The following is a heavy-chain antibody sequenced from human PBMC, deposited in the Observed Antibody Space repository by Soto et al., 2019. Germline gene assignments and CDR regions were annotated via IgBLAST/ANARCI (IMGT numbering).Heavy chain of an antibody. J-gene: IGHJ4*02. V-gene: IGHV4-39*01. D-gene: IGHD3-9*01. CDR3: ARLEGLATISYYFDF. Sequence: QLQLQESGPGLVKPSETLSLTCSVSDDSINSDKYYWGWIRQPPGKGLEWIGSIDYRGNAYYNPSLQTRVNISLDKSKSQFSLKLNSVTAADSAVYFCARLEGLATISYYFDFWGPGALVTVSS. CDR2: IDYRGNA. CDR1: DDSINSDKYY.